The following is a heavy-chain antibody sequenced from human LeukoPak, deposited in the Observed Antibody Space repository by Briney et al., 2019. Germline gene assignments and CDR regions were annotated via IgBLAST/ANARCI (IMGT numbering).Heavy chain of an antibody. CDR3: ARAATVTAAYYYYYYMDV. CDR1: GYTFTSYD. CDR2: MNPNSGNT. V-gene: IGHV1-8*01. D-gene: IGHD4-17*01. Sequence: ASVKVSCKASGYTFTSYDINWVRQATGQGLEWMGWMNPNSGNTGYAQKFQGRVTMTRNTSISTAYMVLSSLSSEDTDVYYCARAATVTAAYYYYYYMDVWGKGTTVTVSS. J-gene: IGHJ6*03.